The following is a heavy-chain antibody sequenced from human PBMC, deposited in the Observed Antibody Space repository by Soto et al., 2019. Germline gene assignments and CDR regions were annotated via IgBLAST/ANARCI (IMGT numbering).Heavy chain of an antibody. CDR3: AIDFYDSSGYYYYFDY. D-gene: IGHD3-22*01. CDR1: GFTFSSYA. V-gene: IGHV3-30-3*01. Sequence: QVQLVESGGGVVQPGRSLRLSCAASGFTFSSYAMHWVRQAPGKGLEWVAVISYDGSNKYYADSVKGRFTISRDNSKNTLYLQMNSLRAEDTAVYYCAIDFYDSSGYYYYFDYWGQGPLVTVSS. CDR2: ISYDGSNK. J-gene: IGHJ4*02.